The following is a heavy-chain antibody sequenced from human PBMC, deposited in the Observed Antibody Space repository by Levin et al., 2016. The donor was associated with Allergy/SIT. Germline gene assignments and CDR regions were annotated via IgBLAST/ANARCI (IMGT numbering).Heavy chain of an antibody. CDR1: GYTFTSYA. J-gene: IGHJ4*02. V-gene: IGHV1-3*01. D-gene: IGHD1-26*01. CDR2: INAGNGNT. CDR3: ARRFVGATHGFDY. Sequence: ASVKVSCKASGYTFTSYAMHWVRQAPGQRLEWMGWINAGNGNTKYSQKFQGRVTITRDTSASTAYMELSSLRSEDTAVYYCARRFVGATHGFDYWGQGTLVTVSS.